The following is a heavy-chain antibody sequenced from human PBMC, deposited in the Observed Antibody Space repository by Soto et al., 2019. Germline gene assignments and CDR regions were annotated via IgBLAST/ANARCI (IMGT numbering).Heavy chain of an antibody. Sequence: QVQLQESGPGLVKPSETLSLTCTVSGGSVSSGNYYWSWIRQPPGKGLEWIGYFYYTGSTNYNPPLKSRVTISVDASKNQFSLRLSSLTAADTAVYYCARSMHYSDGSNYSPFDYWGQGTLVTVSS. J-gene: IGHJ4*02. CDR1: GGSVSSGNYY. D-gene: IGHD3-22*01. V-gene: IGHV4-61*01. CDR3: ARSMHYSDGSNYSPFDY. CDR2: FYYTGST.